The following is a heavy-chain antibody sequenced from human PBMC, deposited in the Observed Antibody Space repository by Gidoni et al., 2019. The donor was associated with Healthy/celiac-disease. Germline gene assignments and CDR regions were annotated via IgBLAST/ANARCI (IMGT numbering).Heavy chain of an antibody. J-gene: IGHJ2*01. CDR3: AKDLYSSSSGYFDL. CDR1: GFTFDDYA. Sequence: EVQLVESGGGLVQPGRSLRLSCAASGFTFDDYAMHWVRQAPGKGLEWVSGISWNSGSIGYADSVKGRFTISRDNAKNSLYLQMNSLRAEDTALYYCAKDLYSSSSGYFDLWGRGTLVTVSS. D-gene: IGHD6-6*01. CDR2: ISWNSGSI. V-gene: IGHV3-9*01.